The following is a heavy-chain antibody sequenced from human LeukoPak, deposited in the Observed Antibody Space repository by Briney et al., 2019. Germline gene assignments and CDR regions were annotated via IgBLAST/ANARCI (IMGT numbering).Heavy chain of an antibody. CDR2: IYYSGKT. V-gene: IGHV4-39*07. D-gene: IGHD4-17*01. CDR3: ARGTTVPDY. J-gene: IGHJ4*02. Sequence: PSETLSLTCTVSGGSISTSYYWGWIRQPPGKGLEWIGSIYYSGKTYYNPSLRSRITISVDTSKNQFFLRLNSVTAADTAVYYCARGTTVPDYWGQGTLVTVSS. CDR1: GGSISTSYY.